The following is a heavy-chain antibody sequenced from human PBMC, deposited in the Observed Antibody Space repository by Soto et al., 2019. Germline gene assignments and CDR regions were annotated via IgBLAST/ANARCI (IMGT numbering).Heavy chain of an antibody. D-gene: IGHD2-15*01. CDR1: GNSFSKYD. J-gene: IGHJ5*02. CDR2: MNPRSGNT. CDR3: KRARGAETFDL. V-gene: IGHV1-8*01. Sequence: ASVKVSCKASGNSFSKYDIRWVRQATGHGLEWMGWMNPRSGNTGYAQNFRGRVTMTRNTDMSTAYMELSSLRYEDTATYFCKRARGAETFDLWGQGSRVTVSS.